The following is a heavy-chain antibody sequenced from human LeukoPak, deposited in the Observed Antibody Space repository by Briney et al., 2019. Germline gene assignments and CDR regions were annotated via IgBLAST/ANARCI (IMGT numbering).Heavy chain of an antibody. D-gene: IGHD4-17*01. J-gene: IGHJ4*02. CDR2: IRYDGSNK. CDR3: ARAWTTVTTQFDY. CDR1: GFTFSSYG. V-gene: IGHV3-30*02. Sequence: GGSLRLSCAASGFTFSSYGMHWVRQAPGKGLEWVAFIRYDGSNKYYADSVKGRFTISRDNSKNTLYLQMNSLRAEDTAVYYCARAWTTVTTQFDYWGQGTLVTVSS.